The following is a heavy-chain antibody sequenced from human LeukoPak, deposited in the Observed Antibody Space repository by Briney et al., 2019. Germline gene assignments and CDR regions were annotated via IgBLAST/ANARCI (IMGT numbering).Heavy chain of an antibody. CDR2: GDYSGGT. D-gene: IGHD6-19*01. CDR1: GDSFSSVTDY. V-gene: IGHV4-39*07. J-gene: IGHJ4*02. Sequence: PSETLSLTCTVSGDSFSSVTDYWAWIRQPPGKGLEWIASGDYSGGTYYNPSIESRVAISADMSKNQFSLKLTSVTGADTAVYHCAGERGEEYSSGWYKRNYFDNWGQGIRVTVSS. CDR3: AGERGEEYSSGWYKRNYFDN.